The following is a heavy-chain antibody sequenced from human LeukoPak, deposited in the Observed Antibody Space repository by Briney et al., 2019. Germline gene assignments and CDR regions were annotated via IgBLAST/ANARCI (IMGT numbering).Heavy chain of an antibody. V-gene: IGHV1-8*01. CDR3: ARVGYDSSGYYLHDY. D-gene: IGHD3-22*01. Sequence: ASVKVSCTASGYTFSSHDVNWVRQGTGQGLEWMGWMNPNSGNTGSAQKFQGRLSMTRNNPLSTAYMELSSLRSEDTAVYYCARVGYDSSGYYLHDYWGQGTLVTVSS. J-gene: IGHJ4*02. CDR1: GYTFSSHD. CDR2: MNPNSGNT.